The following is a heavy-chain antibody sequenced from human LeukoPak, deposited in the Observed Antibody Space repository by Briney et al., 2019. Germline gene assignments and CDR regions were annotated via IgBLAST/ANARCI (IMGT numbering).Heavy chain of an antibody. V-gene: IGHV3-33*01. D-gene: IGHD3-10*01. CDR2: IWYDGSNK. CDR1: GFTFSSYG. J-gene: IGHJ6*02. Sequence: GGSLRLSCAASGFTFSSYGMHWVRQAPGKGLEWVAVIWYDGSNKYYADSVKGRFTISRDSSKNTLYLQMNSLRAEDTAVYYCARDRLLLWFGETYGMDVWGQGTTVTVSS. CDR3: ARDRLLLWFGETYGMDV.